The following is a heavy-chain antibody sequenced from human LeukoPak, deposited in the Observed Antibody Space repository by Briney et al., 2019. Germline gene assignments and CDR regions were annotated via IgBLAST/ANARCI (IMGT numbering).Heavy chain of an antibody. CDR1: GFTLDDYG. J-gene: IGHJ4*02. Sequence: GGSLRLSCAASGFTLDDYGMSWVRQAPGKGGAWVSGINWNGGSTGHADPVKGRFTISRDNAKNSLYLQMNSLRAEDTALYYCARGVDTAMVTTPSYGGEGTLVTVSS. V-gene: IGHV3-20*04. D-gene: IGHD5-18*01. CDR2: INWNGGST. CDR3: ARGVDTAMVTTPSY.